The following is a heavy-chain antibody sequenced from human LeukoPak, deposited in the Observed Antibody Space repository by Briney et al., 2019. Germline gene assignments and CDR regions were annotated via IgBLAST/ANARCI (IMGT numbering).Heavy chain of an antibody. CDR3: ARDKGGMVPFDY. V-gene: IGHV3-21*01. J-gene: IGHJ4*02. CDR2: ISSGSSAI. D-gene: IGHD3-10*01. Sequence: GGSLRLSCESSGFTFTTYGMTWVRQALGKGLEWVSIISSGSSAIFSADALKGRFTISRDDAKNLLYLDMNSLRAEDTAVYYCARDKGGMVPFDYWGQGTLVTVSS. CDR1: GFTFTTYG.